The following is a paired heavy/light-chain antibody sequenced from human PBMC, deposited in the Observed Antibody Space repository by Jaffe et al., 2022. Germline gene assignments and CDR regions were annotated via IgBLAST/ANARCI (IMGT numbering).Light chain of an antibody. Sequence: NFILTQPHSLSASPGETVTISCTRSSGSIASNYVQWYQQRPGSSPTPVIYEDHRRPSGVPDRFSGSIDTSSNSASLTISGLKPEDEADYYCQSYLATVHVVFGGGTKLTVL. CDR2: EDH. CDR3: QSYLATVHVV. CDR1: SGSIASNY. J-gene: IGLJ2*01. V-gene: IGLV6-57*01.
Heavy chain of an antibody. CDR1: GYTFSDYY. D-gene: IGHD3-10*01. V-gene: IGHV1-69-2*01. CDR3: AGRSMSSTSLDY. J-gene: IGHJ4*02. Sequence: EVQLVQSGAEVKKPGATVKISCKVSGYTFSDYYMHWVQQAPGKGFDWMGYVDPEDGETIYAEKFQGRVTITADTSTGTAYMELSSLRSDDTAVYFCAGRSMSSTSLDYWGQGTMVTVSS. CDR2: VDPEDGET.